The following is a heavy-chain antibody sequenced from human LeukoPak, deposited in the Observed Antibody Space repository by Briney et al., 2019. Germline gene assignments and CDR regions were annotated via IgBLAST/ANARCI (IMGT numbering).Heavy chain of an antibody. V-gene: IGHV4-59*01. CDR1: GGSISSYY. CDR3: ATGGSEYSYGHLGFDY. Sequence: ASETLSLTCTVCGGSISSYYWSWIRQPPGKGLEWIGYIYYSGSTNYNPSLKSRVTISVDTSKNQFSLKLSSVTAADTAVYYCATGGSEYSYGHLGFDYWGQGTLVTVSS. CDR2: IYYSGST. D-gene: IGHD5-18*01. J-gene: IGHJ4*02.